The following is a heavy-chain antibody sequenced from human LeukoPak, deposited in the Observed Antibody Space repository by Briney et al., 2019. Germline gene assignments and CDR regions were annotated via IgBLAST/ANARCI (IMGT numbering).Heavy chain of an antibody. J-gene: IGHJ6*02. CDR3: ASRLLSAYYYGMDV. CDR1: GFTFSSYS. CDR2: ISSSSSYI. V-gene: IGHV3-21*04. Sequence: GGSLRLSCAASGFTFSSYSMNWVRQAPGKGLEWVSSISSSSSYIYYADSVKGRFTISRDNAKNSLYLQMNSLRAEDTAVYYCASRLLSAYYYGMDVWGQGTTVTVSS. D-gene: IGHD2-15*01.